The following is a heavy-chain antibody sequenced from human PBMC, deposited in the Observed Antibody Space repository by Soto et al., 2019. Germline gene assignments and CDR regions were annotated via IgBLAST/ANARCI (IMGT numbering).Heavy chain of an antibody. V-gene: IGHV2-5*02. CDR1: GFSLSTRGVG. D-gene: IGHD5-18*01. CDR2: IYWDDDE. Sequence: QITLKESGPTLVKPTQTLTLTCTFSGFSLSTRGVGVGWIRQPPGKALEWLALIYWDDDEGYSASLKSRLTITKDTYKDPVVITMTSMDPVDTATYYCAHRPRGYSYHFDYWGQGTLVTVSS. J-gene: IGHJ4*02. CDR3: AHRPRGYSYHFDY.